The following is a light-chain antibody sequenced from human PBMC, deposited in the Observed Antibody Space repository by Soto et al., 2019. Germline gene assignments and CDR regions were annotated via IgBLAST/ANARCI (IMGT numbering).Light chain of an antibody. CDR2: GAS. CDR1: ESVGSSF. Sequence: EIVLTQSPGTLSLSPGERATLSCRASESVGSSFLAWYQQKPGQAPRLLIYGASGRATGIPDRFSGSGSGTDFTLTISRLEPEDFAVYYCQQFGSSPFTFGPGTKVDIK. V-gene: IGKV3-20*01. CDR3: QQFGSSPFT. J-gene: IGKJ3*01.